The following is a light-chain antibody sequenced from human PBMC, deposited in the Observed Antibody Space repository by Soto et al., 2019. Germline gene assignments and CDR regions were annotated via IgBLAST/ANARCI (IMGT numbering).Light chain of an antibody. CDR1: QSINTL. V-gene: IGKV1-5*01. CDR2: GAF. Sequence: DIQMTQSPSALSASVGERVTITCRASQSINTLLAWYQHKPGKAPNLLISGAFSLESGVPSRFSGSGSGTEFTLTISSLQPDDFATYYCQQYNSYPHTFGQGTKVDIK. J-gene: IGKJ2*01. CDR3: QQYNSYPHT.